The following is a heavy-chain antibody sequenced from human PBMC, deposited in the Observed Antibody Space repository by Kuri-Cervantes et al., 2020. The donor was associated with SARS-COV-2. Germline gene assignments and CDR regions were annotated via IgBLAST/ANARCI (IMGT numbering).Heavy chain of an antibody. Sequence: ESLKISCTVSGGSISSSSYYWGWIRQPPGKGLEWIGSIYYSGSTFYNPSLKSRVTISVDTSKNQFSLKLSSVTAADTAVYYCARVKGDDFWSGRQSDAFDIWGQGTRGT. CDR1: GGSISSSSYY. CDR2: IYYSGST. J-gene: IGHJ3*02. D-gene: IGHD3-3*01. CDR3: ARVKGDDFWSGRQSDAFDI. V-gene: IGHV4-39*01.